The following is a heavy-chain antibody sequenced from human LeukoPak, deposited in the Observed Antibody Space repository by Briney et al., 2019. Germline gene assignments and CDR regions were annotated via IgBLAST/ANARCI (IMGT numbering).Heavy chain of an antibody. CDR3: AGNYDSSGYYNY. CDR1: GGSISSYY. J-gene: IGHJ4*02. V-gene: IGHV4-4*07. CDR2: IYTSGST. Sequence: ETLSLTCTVSGGSISSYYWSWIRHPAGKGLEWIGRIYTSGSTNYNPSLKSRVTMSVDTSKNQFSLKLSSVTAADTAVYYCAGNYDSSGYYNYWGQGTLVTVSS. D-gene: IGHD3-22*01.